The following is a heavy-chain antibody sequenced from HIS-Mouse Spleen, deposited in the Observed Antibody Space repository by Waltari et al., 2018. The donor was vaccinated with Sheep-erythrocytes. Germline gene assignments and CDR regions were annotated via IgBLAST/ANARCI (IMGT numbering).Heavy chain of an antibody. V-gene: IGHV4-39*07. CDR3: ARVSVAARFDY. Sequence: QLQLQESGPGLVKPSETLSLTCTVPGGSISSSSYYWGWIRQPPGKGLEWIGSIYYSGRTYHNPSLKRRVTISVDTAKNQCSLKLSSVTAADTAVYYCARVSVAARFDYWGQGTLVTVSS. J-gene: IGHJ4*02. CDR1: GGSISSSSYY. CDR2: IYYSGRT. D-gene: IGHD6-6*01.